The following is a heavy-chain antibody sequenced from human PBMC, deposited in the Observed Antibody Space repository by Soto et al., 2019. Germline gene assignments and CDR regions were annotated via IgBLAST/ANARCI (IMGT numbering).Heavy chain of an antibody. J-gene: IGHJ4*02. CDR3: TTERRDFWSGFYAY. CDR2: IKSKHDDGTT. CDR1: GFTFSNAW. V-gene: IGHV3-15*01. Sequence: VQLVESGGGMVKPGGSLKLSCAASGFTFSNAWMSWVRQAPGKGLEWVGRIKSKHDDGTTDYAVPVKGRFTISRDDSKNMLYLQMTSLKIEDTAVYYCTTERRDFWSGFYAYWGQGTLVPVSS. D-gene: IGHD3-3*01.